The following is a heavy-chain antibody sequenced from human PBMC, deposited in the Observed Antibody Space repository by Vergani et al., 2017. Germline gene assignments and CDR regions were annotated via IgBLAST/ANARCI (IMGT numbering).Heavy chain of an antibody. D-gene: IGHD1-26*01. J-gene: IGHJ5*01. CDR3: ARGDGIEIMNWFDP. Sequence: EMQLVESGGGVVRPGGSLRLSCVISGFSFEDCGMSWVRPVRGKGLEWVSGINWNGGSTGYADSVNGRFTISRDNAKNSLHLEMNNLGDEDTGVYYCARGDGIEIMNWFDPWGQGTLVTVSS. V-gene: IGHV3-20*04. CDR1: GFSFEDCG. CDR2: INWNGGST.